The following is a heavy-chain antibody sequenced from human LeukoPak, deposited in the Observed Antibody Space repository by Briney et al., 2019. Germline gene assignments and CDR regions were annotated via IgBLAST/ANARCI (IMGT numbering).Heavy chain of an antibody. V-gene: IGHV3-30*02. D-gene: IGHD3-16*01. Sequence: PERSLRLSCAASGFTFNSFAMHWVRQAPGKGLEHLAFIQSDGSDKYYADSVKGRFTISRDNSKNTLYLQMNGLRGDDTAVYYCVKDLPVLHSWGQGTLVTVSS. CDR3: VKDLPVLHS. J-gene: IGHJ4*02. CDR2: IQSDGSDK. CDR1: GFTFNSFA.